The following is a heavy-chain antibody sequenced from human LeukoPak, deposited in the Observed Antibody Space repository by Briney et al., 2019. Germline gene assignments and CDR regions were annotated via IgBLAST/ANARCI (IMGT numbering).Heavy chain of an antibody. CDR1: GYTFTSYG. Sequence: ASVKVSCKASGYTFTSYGISWVRQAPGQGLEWMGWISAYNGNTNYAQKLQGRVTMTTDTSTSTAYMELRSLRSDDTAVYYCAGGPWGLLSFALDYWGQGTLVTVSS. V-gene: IGHV1-18*01. J-gene: IGHJ4*02. CDR3: AGGPWGLLSFALDY. CDR2: ISAYNGNT. D-gene: IGHD3-16*01.